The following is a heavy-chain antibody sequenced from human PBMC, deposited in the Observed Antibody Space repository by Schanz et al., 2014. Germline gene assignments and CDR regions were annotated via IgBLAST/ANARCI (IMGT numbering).Heavy chain of an antibody. CDR2: ISDSGNT. Sequence: QLQLQESGPGLLKPSETLSLTCAVYGGSISSVSYYWGWIRQPPGKGLEWVATISDSGNTYYNPSQKSRVAIPVDPSRHHFPRGLGSVTAADTAVYYCAEPRVAGTDPPSYYFQSWGQGTLVTVSS. CDR1: GGSISSVSYY. D-gene: IGHD6-19*01. V-gene: IGHV4-39*02. J-gene: IGHJ4*02. CDR3: AEPRVAGTDPPSYYFQS.